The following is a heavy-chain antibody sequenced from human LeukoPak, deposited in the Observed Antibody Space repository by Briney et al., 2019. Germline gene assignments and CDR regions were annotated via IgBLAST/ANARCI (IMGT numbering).Heavy chain of an antibody. J-gene: IGHJ4*02. CDR3: AVYHGSGSYYSRAIDY. CDR2: INHSGST. V-gene: IGHV4-34*01. CDR1: GGSFSGYY. Sequence: SETLSLTCAVYGGSFSGYYWSWIRQPPGKGLEWIGEINHSGSTNYNPSLKSRVTISVDTSKNQFSLELSSVTAADTAVYYCAVYHGSGSYYSRAIDYWGQGTLVTVSS. D-gene: IGHD3-10*01.